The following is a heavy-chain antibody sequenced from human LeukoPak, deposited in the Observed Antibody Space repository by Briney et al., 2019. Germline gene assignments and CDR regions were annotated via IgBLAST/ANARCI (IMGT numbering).Heavy chain of an antibody. CDR1: GYNFANYW. Sequence: GESLQISCKGFGYNFANYWIAWARQLPGKGLEWMGTIYPGDSDTRYSPSFQGQVTISADKSISTAYLQWSSLKASDSAMYYCARHRYCTTAACYDMGGYWGQGTLVTVSS. CDR2: IYPGDSDT. D-gene: IGHD2-8*01. CDR3: ARHRYCTTAACYDMGGY. V-gene: IGHV5-51*01. J-gene: IGHJ4*02.